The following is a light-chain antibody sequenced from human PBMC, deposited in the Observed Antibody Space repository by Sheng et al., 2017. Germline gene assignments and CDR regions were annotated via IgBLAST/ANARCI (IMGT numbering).Light chain of an antibody. V-gene: IGKV1-39*01. CDR1: QNINNF. J-gene: IGKJ1*01. CDR3: QQTYSTVWA. CDR2: AAS. Sequence: DIQMTQSPSSLSASVGDRVTITCRASQNINNFLNWYQQKPGRAPNLLIYAASSLQSGVPSRFSGSGSGTDFTLTISSLQPEDFATYYCQQTYSTVWAFGQGTKVEIK.